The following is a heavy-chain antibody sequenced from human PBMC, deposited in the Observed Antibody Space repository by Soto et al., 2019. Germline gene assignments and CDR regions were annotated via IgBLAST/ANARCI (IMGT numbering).Heavy chain of an antibody. Sequence: SQTLSLTCAISGDSVSSNSAAWNWIRQSPSRGLEWLGRTYYRSKWYNDYAVSVKSRITINPDTSKNTLYLQMNSLRAEDTAVYYCAKDQGVPFYYYGMDVWGQGTTVTVSS. V-gene: IGHV6-1*01. J-gene: IGHJ6*02. CDR1: GDSVSSNSAA. CDR3: AKDQGVPFYYYGMDV. D-gene: IGHD3-10*01. CDR2: TYYRSKWYN.